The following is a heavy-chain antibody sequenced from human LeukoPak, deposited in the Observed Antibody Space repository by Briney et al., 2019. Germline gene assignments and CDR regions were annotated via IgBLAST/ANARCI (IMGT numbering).Heavy chain of an antibody. CDR2: INHSGST. CDR3: ARATSITIFGVVIIRGQFDY. CDR1: GGSFSGYY. V-gene: IGHV4-34*01. D-gene: IGHD3-3*01. Sequence: SETLSLTCAVYGGSFSGYYWSWIRQPPGKGLEWIGEINHSGSTNNNPSLKSRVTISVDTSKNQFSLKLSSVTAADTAVYYCARATSITIFGVVIIRGQFDYWGQGTLVTVSS. J-gene: IGHJ4*02.